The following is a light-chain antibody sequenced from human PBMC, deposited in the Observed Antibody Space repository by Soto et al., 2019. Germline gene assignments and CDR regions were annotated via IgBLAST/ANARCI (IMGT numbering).Light chain of an antibody. CDR2: AAC. J-gene: IGKJ1*01. CDR3: QQTYSVSAT. Sequence: DIQMGHSACSMSASLGDSVTITRRASKGISNSLAWFQQKPGRVPKRLIYAACGLQSGVRSRFSASGSGTDFTLTISYLQPEDFAAYYCQQTYSVSATFGEGTKVDIK. CDR1: KGISNS. V-gene: IGKV1-17*03.